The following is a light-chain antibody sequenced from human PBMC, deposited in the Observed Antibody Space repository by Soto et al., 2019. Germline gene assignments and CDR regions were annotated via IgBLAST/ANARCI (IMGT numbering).Light chain of an antibody. CDR1: SSDVGGYNY. CDR3: SSYTSSSTYV. V-gene: IGLV2-14*01. CDR2: EVS. Sequence: QSALTQPASVSGSPGQSITISCTGTSSDVGGYNYVSWYQQHPGKAPKLMIYEVSNRPSGVSNRVSRSNSGNTASLTISGHQAENDADYYCSSYTSSSTYVFGPGTKLTVL. J-gene: IGLJ1*01.